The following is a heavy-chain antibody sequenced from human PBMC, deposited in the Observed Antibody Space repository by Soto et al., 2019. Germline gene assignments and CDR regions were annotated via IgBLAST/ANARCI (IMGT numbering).Heavy chain of an antibody. V-gene: IGHV3-43*01. CDR2: ITWDVGSA. Sequence: EVQLVVSGGLVVRPGGSLRLSCAGSGFTFDDHTMHWVRQAPGKGLEWVSLITWDVGSAFYADSVRGRFTISRDNSKNSHYLQMNSLRTEDSALYYCAKEKDRIFDYWCRGTPVTVSS. CDR3: AKEKDRIFDY. J-gene: IGHJ4*02. CDR1: GFTFDDHT.